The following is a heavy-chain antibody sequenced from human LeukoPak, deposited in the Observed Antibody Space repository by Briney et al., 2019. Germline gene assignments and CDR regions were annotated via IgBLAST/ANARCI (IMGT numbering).Heavy chain of an antibody. CDR2: IYYSGST. CDR3: ARGLQWLRSDDY. V-gene: IGHV4-30-4*08. CDR1: GGSISSGDYY. Sequence: PSETLSLTCTVSGGSISSGDYYWSWIRQPPGKGLEWIGYIYYSGSTYYNPSLKSRVTISVDTSKNQFSLKLSSVTAADTAVYYCARGLQWLRSDDYWGQGTLVTVSS. J-gene: IGHJ4*02. D-gene: IGHD5-12*01.